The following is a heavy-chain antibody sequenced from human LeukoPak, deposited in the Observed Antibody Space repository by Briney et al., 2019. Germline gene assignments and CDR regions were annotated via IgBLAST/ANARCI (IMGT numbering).Heavy chain of an antibody. CDR3: ARRPGIEVYFDY. V-gene: IGHV3-23*01. CDR2: IGDIGGSI. J-gene: IGHJ4*02. D-gene: IGHD1-14*01. Sequence: PGGSLRLSCAASGFAFSNHAMSWVRQAPGEGLEWVSAIGDIGGSIFYADSVKGRFTISRDNSKNTLYLQMNSLRAEDTAVYYCARRPGIEVYFDYWGQGTLVTVSS. CDR1: GFAFSNHA.